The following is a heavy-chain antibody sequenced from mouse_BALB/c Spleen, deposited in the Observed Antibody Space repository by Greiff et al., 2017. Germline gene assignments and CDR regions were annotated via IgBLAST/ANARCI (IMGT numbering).Heavy chain of an antibody. D-gene: IGHD2-10*02. V-gene: IGHV1-4*01. J-gene: IGHJ3*01. CDR2: INPSSGYT. CDR3: AREKYGNPGWFAY. Sequence: QVQLQQSGAELARPGASVKMSCKASGYTFTSYTLHWVKQRPGQGLEWIGYINPSSGYTNYNQKFKDKATLTADKSSSTAYMQLSSLTSEDSAVYYCAREKYGNPGWFAYWGQGTLVTVSA. CDR1: GYTFTSYT.